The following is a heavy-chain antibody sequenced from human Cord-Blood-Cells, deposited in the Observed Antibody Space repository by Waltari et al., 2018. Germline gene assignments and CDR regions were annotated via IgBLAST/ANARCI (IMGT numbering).Heavy chain of an antibody. CDR2: IYYSGST. CDR3: ASGWYSSSWYDAEYFQH. D-gene: IGHD6-13*01. CDR1: VGSISSSSYY. J-gene: IGHJ1*01. Sequence: QLQLQESGPGLVKPSETLSLTCTVSVGSISSSSYYWGWLRQSPGKGLEWIGSIYYSGSTYYNPSLKSRVTISVDTSKNQFSLKLSSVTAADTAVYYCASGWYSSSWYDAEYFQHWGQGTLVTVSS. V-gene: IGHV4-39*01.